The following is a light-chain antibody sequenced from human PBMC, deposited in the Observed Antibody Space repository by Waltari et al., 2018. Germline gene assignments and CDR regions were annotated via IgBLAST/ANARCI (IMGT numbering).Light chain of an antibody. CDR3: CSYAGTNNFYV. Sequence: QPPAASGSPGESVTISCTGTSSDIGDYDYVSWYQQHPGKAPKLMIYEVIKRPSGVPDRFSGSKYGKPASLTVSGLQAEDEADYYCCSYAGTNNFYVFGTGTKVTVL. CDR1: SSDIGDYDY. V-gene: IGLV2-8*01. J-gene: IGLJ1*01. CDR2: EVI.